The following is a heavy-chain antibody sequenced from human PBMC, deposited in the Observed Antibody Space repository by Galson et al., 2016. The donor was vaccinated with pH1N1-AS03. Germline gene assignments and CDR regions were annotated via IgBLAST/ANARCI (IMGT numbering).Heavy chain of an antibody. CDR2: FDPEHGET. Sequence: SVKVSCKVSGYTLTELSMHWVRQAPGKGLEWMGNFDPEHGETFYPQKFQGRVTMTEDTSTDTAYMEMRSLRSEDTAVYYCSAAIVSTWSFPYEEHVWGPGTTVTVSS. V-gene: IGHV1-24*01. CDR1: GYTLTELS. CDR3: SAAIVSTWSFPYEEHV. D-gene: IGHD6-13*01. J-gene: IGHJ6*02.